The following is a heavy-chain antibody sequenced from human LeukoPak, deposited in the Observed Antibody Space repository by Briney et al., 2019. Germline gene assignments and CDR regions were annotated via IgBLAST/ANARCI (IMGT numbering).Heavy chain of an antibody. J-gene: IGHJ3*01. V-gene: IGHV4-34*01. CDR2: IHHDGRT. Sequence: SETLSLTCAVSGGSLSGYYWSGTRQSPGKGLEWIGEIHHDGRTKYRPSLQNRISIFLDTSKNEVSLRLNHVTAADTAMYFCARDTVYHDYGDTVNAYDVWGQGTMVIVSS. D-gene: IGHD4-17*01. CDR3: ARDTVYHDYGDTVNAYDV. CDR1: GGSLSGYY.